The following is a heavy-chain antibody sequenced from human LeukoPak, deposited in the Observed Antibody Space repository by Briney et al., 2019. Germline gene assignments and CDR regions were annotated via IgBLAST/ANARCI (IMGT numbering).Heavy chain of an antibody. Sequence: GSLRLSCAASGFTFSSYWMSWVRQAPGKGLEWVANIKQDGSEKYYVDSVTGRFTISRDNAKNSLYLQMNSLRAEDTAVYYCARAQIAPHRAFDIWGQGTMVTVSS. CDR3: ARAQIAPHRAFDI. J-gene: IGHJ3*02. CDR1: GFTFSSYW. D-gene: IGHD6-13*01. V-gene: IGHV3-7*01. CDR2: IKQDGSEK.